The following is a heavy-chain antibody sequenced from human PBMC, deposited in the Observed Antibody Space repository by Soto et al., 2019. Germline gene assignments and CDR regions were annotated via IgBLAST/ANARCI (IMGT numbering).Heavy chain of an antibody. CDR2: ISWNGGST. V-gene: IGHV3-20*04. J-gene: IGHJ5*02. CDR1: GFRFDDYG. Sequence: EVQLVESGGGVIRPGGSLRLSCAVSGFRFDDYGMSWVRQAPGKGLEWVSGISWNGGSTGYADSVKGRFTIARDNAKNFLYLQMNSLRVEDTALYYCARGAVGSSSWNNCLAPWGQGTLVTVSS. CDR3: ARGAVGSSSWNNCLAP. D-gene: IGHD6-13*01.